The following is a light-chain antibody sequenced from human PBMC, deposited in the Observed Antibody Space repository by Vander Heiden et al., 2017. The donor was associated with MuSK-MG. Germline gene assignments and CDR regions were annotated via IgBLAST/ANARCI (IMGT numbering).Light chain of an antibody. CDR3: QQSVITPLT. CDR2: GVS. J-gene: IGKJ4*01. Sequence: DIQMTQSPSSLSATVADRVTSTCRASQSIYTYVNWYQQRPGKAPKLLISGVSTLESGVPSRFDGSGSGTDFTLTISSLQPDDFATYYCQQSVITPLTFGGGTTVDIK. CDR1: QSIYTY. V-gene: IGKV1-39*01.